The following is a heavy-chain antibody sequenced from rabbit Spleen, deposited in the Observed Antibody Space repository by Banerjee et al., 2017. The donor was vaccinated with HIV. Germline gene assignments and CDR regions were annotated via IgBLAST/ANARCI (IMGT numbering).Heavy chain of an antibody. Sequence: QSLEESGGDLVKPGGTLTLTCTASGFSFSGGYWICWGRQAPGKGLEWIACIYGGSSGSTYYASWAKGRFTISKTSSTTVTLQMTSLTAADTATYFCARGAGGNGDGLKLWGPGTLVTVS. D-gene: IGHD2-1*01. CDR1: GFSFSGGYW. CDR2: IYGGSSGST. V-gene: IGHV1S40*01. J-gene: IGHJ4*01. CDR3: ARGAGGNGDGLKL.